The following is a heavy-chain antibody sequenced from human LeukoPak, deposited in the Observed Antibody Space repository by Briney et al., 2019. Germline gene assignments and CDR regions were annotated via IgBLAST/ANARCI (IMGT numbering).Heavy chain of an antibody. CDR3: ARELRFYSGSDYYYYYGMDV. J-gene: IGHJ6*02. CDR1: GGTFSSYA. D-gene: IGHD3-22*01. Sequence: GASVKVSCKASGGTFSSYAISWVRQAPGQGLEWMGGIIPIFGTANYVQRFQGRVTLTADESTGTAYMELSSLRSEDTAVYFCARELRFYSGSDYYYYYGMDVWGQGTTVTVSS. V-gene: IGHV1-69*13. CDR2: IIPIFGTA.